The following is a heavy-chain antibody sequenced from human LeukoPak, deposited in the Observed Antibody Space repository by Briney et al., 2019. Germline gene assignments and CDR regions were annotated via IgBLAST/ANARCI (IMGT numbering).Heavy chain of an antibody. Sequence: PSETLSLTCTVSGGSISSSSYYWGWIRQPPGKGLEWIGSIYYSGSTYYNPSLKSRVTISVDTSKNQFSLKLSSVTAADTAVYYCARLISGVLRIFDYWGQGTLVTVSS. D-gene: IGHD3-10*01. J-gene: IGHJ4*02. CDR1: GGSISSSSYY. CDR3: ARLISGVLRIFDY. V-gene: IGHV4-39*01. CDR2: IYYSGST.